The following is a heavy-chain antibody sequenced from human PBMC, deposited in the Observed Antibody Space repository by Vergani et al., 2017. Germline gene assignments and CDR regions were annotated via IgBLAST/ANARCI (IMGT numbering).Heavy chain of an antibody. CDR2: IYYSGST. V-gene: IGHV4-30-4*08. Sequence: QVQLQESGPGLVKPSQTLSLTCTVSGGSISSGDYYWSWIRQPPGKGLEWIGYIYYSGSTYYNPSLKSRVTISVDTSKNQFSLKLSSVTAADTAVYYCTRATGGSSSWLWLDVWGQGTTVTVSS. D-gene: IGHD6-13*01. CDR1: GGSISSGDYY. J-gene: IGHJ6*02. CDR3: TRATGGSSSWLWLDV.